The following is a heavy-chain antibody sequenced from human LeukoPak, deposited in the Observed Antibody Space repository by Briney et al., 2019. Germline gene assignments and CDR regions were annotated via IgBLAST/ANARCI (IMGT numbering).Heavy chain of an antibody. D-gene: IGHD6-13*01. V-gene: IGHV3-21*01. Sequence: PGGSLRLSCAASGFTFSSYSMNWVRQAPGKGLEWVSSISSSSSYIYYADSVKGRFTISRDNAKNSLYLQMNSLRAEDTAVYYCAKDEAAAGVDFDYWGQGTLVTVYS. CDR2: ISSSSSYI. CDR1: GFTFSSYS. J-gene: IGHJ4*02. CDR3: AKDEAAAGVDFDY.